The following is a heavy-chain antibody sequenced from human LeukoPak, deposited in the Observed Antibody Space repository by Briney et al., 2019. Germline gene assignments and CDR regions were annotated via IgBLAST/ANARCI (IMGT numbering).Heavy chain of an antibody. Sequence: SQSLSPTCTVSGGSISSHYWSSIRQHPGKGLECIGYIYYSGRTNYNPSLKSRVTISVETSKTQFFLKLSSVTAADTLVYYCARPLRTTGWFDPWGQGTLVTVSS. J-gene: IGHJ5*02. CDR1: GGSISSHY. V-gene: IGHV4-59*11. D-gene: IGHD4-11*01. CDR2: IYYSGRT. CDR3: ARPLRTTGWFDP.